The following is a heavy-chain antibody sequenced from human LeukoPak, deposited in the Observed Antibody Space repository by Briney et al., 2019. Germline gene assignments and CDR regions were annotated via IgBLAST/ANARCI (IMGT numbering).Heavy chain of an antibody. D-gene: IGHD2-2*02. V-gene: IGHV1-8*02. CDR3: ARGRWMGYCSSTSCYSGLDP. J-gene: IGHJ5*02. CDR2: MNPNSGNT. Sequence: ASVKVSCKASGGTFSSYAISWVRQAPGQGLEWMGWMNPNSGNTGYAQKFQDRVTMTRNTSISTAYMELSSLRSEDTAVYYCARGRWMGYCSSTSCYSGLDPWGQGTLVTVSS. CDR1: GGTFSSYA.